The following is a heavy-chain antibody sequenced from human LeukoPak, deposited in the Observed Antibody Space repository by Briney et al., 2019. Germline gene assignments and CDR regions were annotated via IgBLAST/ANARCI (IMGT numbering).Heavy chain of an antibody. Sequence: PSETLSLTCTVSGGSISSSSYYWGWVRQPPGKGLEWIGEVSHRGDTNYNPSLKSRVTISIDKSKNQFSLRLTSVTAADTAVYYCTRGGLTFGGNWGQGILVTVSS. CDR1: GGSISSSSYY. CDR2: VSHRGDT. D-gene: IGHD3-10*01. CDR3: TRGGLTFGGN. J-gene: IGHJ4*02. V-gene: IGHV4-39*07.